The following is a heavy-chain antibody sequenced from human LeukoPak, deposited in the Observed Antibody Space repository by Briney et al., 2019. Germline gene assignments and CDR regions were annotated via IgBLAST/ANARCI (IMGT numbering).Heavy chain of an antibody. CDR3: ARQAVVVAALLDC. D-gene: IGHD2-15*01. Sequence: PSETLSLTCTVSGGSISSSSYYWGWIRQPPGKGLEWIGNIYYSGSTYYNPSLMSRVTISVDTSKNHFSLKLSSVTAADTVVYYCARQAVVVAALLDCWGQGTLVTVSS. J-gene: IGHJ4*02. V-gene: IGHV4-39*01. CDR2: IYYSGST. CDR1: GGSISSSSYY.